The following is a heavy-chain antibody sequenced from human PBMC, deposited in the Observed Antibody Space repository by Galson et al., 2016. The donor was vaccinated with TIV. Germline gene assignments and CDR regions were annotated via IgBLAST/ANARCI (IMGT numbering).Heavy chain of an antibody. CDR1: GGTFSSYV. D-gene: IGHD1-14*01. V-gene: IGHV1-69*13. CDR2: IIPLFRTT. J-gene: IGHJ6*02. Sequence: SVKVSCKASGGTFSSYVFNWVRLAPGQGLEWMGGIIPLFRTTNYAQKFQGTVTFTADESSSTAYMEVSRLKSDDTAVYYCAKDRNNALDTYYYYYGMDVWGQGTTVTVSS. CDR3: AKDRNNALDTYYYYYGMDV.